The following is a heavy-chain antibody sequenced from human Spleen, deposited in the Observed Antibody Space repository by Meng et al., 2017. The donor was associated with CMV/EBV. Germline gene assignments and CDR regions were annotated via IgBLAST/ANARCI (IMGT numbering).Heavy chain of an antibody. CDR2: IYHSGNT. V-gene: IGHV4-30-4*08. CDR3: ATVPHFSSAYYFDH. J-gene: IGHJ4*02. D-gene: IGHD3-3*02. Sequence: SGGSIRSGDYSWSWVRQPPGKGLEWIGYIYHSGNTYYNPSLKSRLSISVDTSKNQFSLKVYSVTAADTAVYYCATVPHFSSAYYFDHWGQGTLVTVSS. CDR1: GGSIRSGDYS.